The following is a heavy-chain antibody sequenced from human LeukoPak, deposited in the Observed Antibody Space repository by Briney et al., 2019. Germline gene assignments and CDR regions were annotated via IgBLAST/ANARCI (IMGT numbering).Heavy chain of an antibody. V-gene: IGHV4-39*01. Sequence: PSETLSLTCTVSGGSISSSSYYWGWIRQPPGKGLEWIGSIYYSGSTYYNPSLKSRVTISVDTSKNQFSLKLSSVTAADTAVYYCARHRRYSGYDWPLLDYWGQGTLVTVSS. CDR2: IYYSGST. CDR1: GGSISSSSYY. D-gene: IGHD5-12*01. J-gene: IGHJ4*02. CDR3: ARHRRYSGYDWPLLDY.